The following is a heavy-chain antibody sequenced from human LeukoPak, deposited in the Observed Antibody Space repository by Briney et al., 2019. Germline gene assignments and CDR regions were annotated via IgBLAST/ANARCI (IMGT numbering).Heavy chain of an antibody. CDR1: GFTLSGNA. CDR2: VGGDDRT. D-gene: IGHD2-15*01. Sequence: GGSLRLSCAASGFTLSGNAMSWVRQAPGRGLEWVSGVGGDDRTHYADAVRGRFTISRDNSMNTVSLDMNRLRVEDTAVYYCAKDLSWWAAADHWGPGALVTVAS. CDR3: AKDLSWWAAADH. J-gene: IGHJ1*01. V-gene: IGHV3-23*01.